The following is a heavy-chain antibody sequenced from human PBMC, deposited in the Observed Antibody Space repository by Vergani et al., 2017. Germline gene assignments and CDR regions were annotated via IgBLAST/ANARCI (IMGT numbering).Heavy chain of an antibody. D-gene: IGHD3-22*01. J-gene: IGHJ6*02. Sequence: QVQLVQSGAEVKKPGASVKVSCKASGYTFTSYDINWVRQATGQGLEWMGWMNPNSGNTGYAQKFQGRVTMTRNTSISTAYMELSSLRSEDTAVYYCARDYFVLNYYDSSGYYGAWYYYYGMDVWGQGTTVTVSS. V-gene: IGHV1-8*01. CDR2: MNPNSGNT. CDR3: ARDYFVLNYYDSSGYYGAWYYYYGMDV. CDR1: GYTFTSYD.